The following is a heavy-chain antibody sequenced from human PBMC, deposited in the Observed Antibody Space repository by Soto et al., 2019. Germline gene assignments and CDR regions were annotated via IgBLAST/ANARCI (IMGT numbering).Heavy chain of an antibody. V-gene: IGHV4-34*01. Sequence: SETLSLTCAVYGGSFSGYYWSWIRQPPGKGLEWIGEINHSGSTNYNPSLKSRVTISVDTSKNQFSLKLSSVTAADTAVYYCVSGSYPHYFDYWGQGTLVTVPQ. CDR2: INHSGST. D-gene: IGHD1-26*01. CDR1: GGSFSGYY. CDR3: VSGSYPHYFDY. J-gene: IGHJ4*02.